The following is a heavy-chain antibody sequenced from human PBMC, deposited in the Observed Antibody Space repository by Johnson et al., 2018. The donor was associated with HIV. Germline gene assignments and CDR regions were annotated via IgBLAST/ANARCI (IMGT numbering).Heavy chain of an antibody. J-gene: IGHJ3*02. CDR2: VVSSGET. D-gene: IGHD1-26*01. Sequence: QVQLVESGGGVVQPGGSLRLSCAASGFTFDDYTMHWVRQAPGKGLEWVSYVVSSGETDYADSVKGRFTISRDNSKNTLHLQMNSLRAEDTAVYYCAAPWELDAFDIWGQGTMVTVSS. V-gene: IGHV3-NL1*01. CDR3: AAPWELDAFDI. CDR1: GFTFDDYT.